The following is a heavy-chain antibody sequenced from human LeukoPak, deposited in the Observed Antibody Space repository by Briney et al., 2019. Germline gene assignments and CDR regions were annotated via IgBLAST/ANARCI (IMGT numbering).Heavy chain of an antibody. CDR1: GGSFSGYY. CDR3: ARELGYYGSGSYFDY. Sequence: PSETLSLTCAVYGGSFSGYYWSWIRQPPGKGLEWIGEINHSGSTNYNPSLRSRVTISVDTSKNQFSLKLSSVTAADKAVYYCARELGYYGSGSYFDYWGQGTLVTVSS. V-gene: IGHV4-34*01. CDR2: INHSGST. D-gene: IGHD3-10*01. J-gene: IGHJ4*02.